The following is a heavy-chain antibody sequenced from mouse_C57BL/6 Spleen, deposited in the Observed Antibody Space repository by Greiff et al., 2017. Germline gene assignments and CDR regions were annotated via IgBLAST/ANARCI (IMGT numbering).Heavy chain of an antibody. V-gene: IGHV1-18*01. CDR3: ERQKGPAWFAY. Sequence: EVKLLESGPELVKPGASVKITCKASGYTFTDYNMDWVKQRHGKSLEWIGDINPNNGGTIYNQKFKGKATLTVDKSSSTAYMELRSLTSEDTAVYDCERQKGPAWFAYWGQGTLVTVSA. CDR1: GYTFTDYN. CDR2: INPNNGGT. J-gene: IGHJ3*01. D-gene: IGHD3-3*01.